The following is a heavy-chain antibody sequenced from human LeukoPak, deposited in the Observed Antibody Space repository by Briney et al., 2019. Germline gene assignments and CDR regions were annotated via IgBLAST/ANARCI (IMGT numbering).Heavy chain of an antibody. Sequence: ASVKVSCKVSGYTLTELSMHWVRQAPGKGLEWMGGFDPEDGETIYAQKFQGRVTMTEDTSTDTAYMELSSLRSEDTAVYYCAILVTHTRNFDYWGQGTLATVSS. V-gene: IGHV1-24*01. CDR1: GYTLTELS. D-gene: IGHD5-18*01. CDR3: AILVTHTRNFDY. CDR2: FDPEDGET. J-gene: IGHJ4*02.